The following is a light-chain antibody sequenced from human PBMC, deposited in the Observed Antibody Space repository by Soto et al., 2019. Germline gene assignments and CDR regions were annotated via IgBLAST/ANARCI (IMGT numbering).Light chain of an antibody. CDR1: QSVSSSY. V-gene: IGKV3-20*01. CDR2: GAS. CDR3: HLGGGSPLFT. Sequence: EIVLTQSPGTLSLSPGERATLSCRASQSVSSSYLAWYQQKPGQAPRLLIYGASSRATGIPDRLCGSGSGTAFTLTISRPAPEDFAVYCCHLGGGSPLFTSGPGTKVYIK. J-gene: IGKJ3*01.